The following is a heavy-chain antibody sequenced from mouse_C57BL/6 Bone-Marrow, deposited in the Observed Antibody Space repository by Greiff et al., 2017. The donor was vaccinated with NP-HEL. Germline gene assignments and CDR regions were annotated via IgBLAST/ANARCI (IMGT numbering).Heavy chain of an antibody. CDR2: IRSKSNNYAT. Sequence: EVHLVESGGGLVQPKGSLKLSCAASGFSFNTYAMNWVRQAPGKGLEWVARIRSKSNNYATYYADSVKDRFPIYRDDSESMLYLQMNNVKTEDTAMYYCVRHDYYGSSYIGAYWGQGTLVTVSA. J-gene: IGHJ3*01. D-gene: IGHD1-1*01. V-gene: IGHV10-1*01. CDR1: GFSFNTYA. CDR3: VRHDYYGSSYIGAY.